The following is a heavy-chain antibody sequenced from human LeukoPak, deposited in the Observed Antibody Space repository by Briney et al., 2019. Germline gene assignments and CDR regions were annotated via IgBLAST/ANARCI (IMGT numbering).Heavy chain of an antibody. CDR3: ARDVSRDVSCYTD. Sequence: GGSLRLSCAASGFIFCSYRMNWVRQAPGKGLEWVSSISSSGTYIYYADSMRGRFTISRDNAKSSVYLQMNSLRVEDTAVYYCARDVSRDVSCYTDWGQGTLVTVSS. D-gene: IGHD2-2*02. CDR2: ISSSGTYI. V-gene: IGHV3-21*01. CDR1: GFIFCSYR. J-gene: IGHJ4*02.